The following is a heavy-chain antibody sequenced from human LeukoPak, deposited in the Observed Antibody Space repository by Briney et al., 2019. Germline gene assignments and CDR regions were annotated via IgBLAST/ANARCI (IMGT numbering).Heavy chain of an antibody. V-gene: IGHV3-9*01. Sequence: PGRSLRLSCAASGFTFDDYAMHWVRQAPGKGLEWVSGISWNSGSIGYADSVKGRFTISRDNAKNTLYLQMNSLRAEDTAVYYCARVLDSSVVPAALDYWGQGTLVTVSS. D-gene: IGHD2-2*01. CDR3: ARVLDSSVVPAALDY. CDR2: ISWNSGSI. CDR1: GFTFDDYA. J-gene: IGHJ4*02.